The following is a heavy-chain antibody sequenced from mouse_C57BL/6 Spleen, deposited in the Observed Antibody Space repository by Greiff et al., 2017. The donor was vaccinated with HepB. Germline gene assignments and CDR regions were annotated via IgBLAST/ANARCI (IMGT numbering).Heavy chain of an antibody. CDR2: IYPRSGNT. J-gene: IGHJ2*01. CDR1: GYTFTSYG. V-gene: IGHV1-81*01. Sequence: QVQLKESGAELARPGASVKLSCKASGYTFTSYGISWVKQRTGQGLEWIGEIYPRSGNTYYNEKFKGKATLTADKSSSTAYMELRSLTSEDSAVYFCARKGGYDLIFDYWGQGTTLTVSS. CDR3: ARKGGYDLIFDY. D-gene: IGHD2-3*01.